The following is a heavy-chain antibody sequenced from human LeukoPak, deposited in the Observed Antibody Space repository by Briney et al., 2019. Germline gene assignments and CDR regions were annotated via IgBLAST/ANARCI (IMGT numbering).Heavy chain of an antibody. CDR2: IYYIGNT. V-gene: IGHV4-30-4*01. CDR1: GGSISSSSYY. J-gene: IGHJ2*01. Sequence: SETLSLTCTVSGGSISSSSYYWSWIRRPPGEGLEWIGYIYYIGNTFYNPSLKSRVTISVDTSKNQFSLKLSFVTAADTAVYYCASAYCGGDCTPYWYFDLWGRGTLVTVSS. D-gene: IGHD2-21*02. CDR3: ASAYCGGDCTPYWYFDL.